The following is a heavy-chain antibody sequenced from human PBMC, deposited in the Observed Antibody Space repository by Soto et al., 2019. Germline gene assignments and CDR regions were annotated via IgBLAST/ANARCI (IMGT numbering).Heavy chain of an antibody. J-gene: IGHJ4*02. CDR1: GGSFSGYY. V-gene: IGHV4-34*01. CDR3: ARGFGMVAATATPDY. Sequence: SETLSLTCAVYGGSFSGYYWSWIRQPPGKGLEWIGEINHSGSTNYNPSLKSRVTISVDTSKNQFSLKLSSVTAADTAVYYCARGFGMVAATATPDYWGQGTLVTVSS. CDR2: INHSGST. D-gene: IGHD2-15*01.